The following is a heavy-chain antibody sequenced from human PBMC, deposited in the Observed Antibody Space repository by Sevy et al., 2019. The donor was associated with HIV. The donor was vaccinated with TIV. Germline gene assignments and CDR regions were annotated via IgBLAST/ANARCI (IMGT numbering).Heavy chain of an antibody. J-gene: IGHJ6*02. CDR2: INTNTGNP. V-gene: IGHV7-4-1*02. Sequence: ASVKVSCKASGYTFTSYVMNWVRQAPGQGLEWMGWINTNTGNPTYAQGFTGRFVFSLDTSVSTAYLQISSLKAEETAVYYCARGECSSSSCYYYYGVDVWGQGATVTVSS. D-gene: IGHD2-2*01. CDR3: ARGECSSSSCYYYYGVDV. CDR1: GYTFTSYV.